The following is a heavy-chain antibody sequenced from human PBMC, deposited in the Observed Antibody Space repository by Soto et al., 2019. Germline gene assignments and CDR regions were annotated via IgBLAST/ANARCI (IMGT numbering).Heavy chain of an antibody. Sequence: GSLRLSCAASGFTVSSNYMSWVRQAPGKGLEWVSVIYSGGSTYYADSVKGRFTISRDNSKNTLYLQMNSLRAEDTVVYYCARTAYEYYYDSRFDPWGQGTLVTVSS. CDR1: GFTVSSNY. J-gene: IGHJ5*02. CDR3: ARTAYEYYYDSRFDP. D-gene: IGHD3-22*01. CDR2: IYSGGST. V-gene: IGHV3-66*01.